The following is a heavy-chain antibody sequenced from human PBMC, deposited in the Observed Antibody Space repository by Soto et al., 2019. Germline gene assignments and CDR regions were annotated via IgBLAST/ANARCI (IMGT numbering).Heavy chain of an antibody. CDR3: AREFWSGPNPSMDV. V-gene: IGHV1-18*04. D-gene: IGHD3-3*01. CDR2: ISAYNGNT. CDR1: GYTFTSYG. Sequence: GASVKVSCKASGYTFTSYGISWVRQAPGQGLEWMGWISAYNGNTNYAQKLQGRVTMTTDTSTSTAYKELRSLRSDDPAVYYCAREFWSGPNPSMDVWGQGTPVTVSS. J-gene: IGHJ6*02.